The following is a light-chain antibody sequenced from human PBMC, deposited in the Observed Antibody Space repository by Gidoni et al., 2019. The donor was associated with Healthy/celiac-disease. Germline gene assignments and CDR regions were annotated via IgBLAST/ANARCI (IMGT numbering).Light chain of an antibody. Sequence: EIALTQSPGTLSLSPGERATLSCRASQSVSSSYLAWYQQKPGQAPRLLIYGASSRATGIPDRFRGSGSGTDFTLTISRLEPEDFAVYYCQQYGSSLSTFGQGTKVEIK. V-gene: IGKV3-20*01. CDR2: GAS. CDR1: QSVSSSY. CDR3: QQYGSSLST. J-gene: IGKJ1*01.